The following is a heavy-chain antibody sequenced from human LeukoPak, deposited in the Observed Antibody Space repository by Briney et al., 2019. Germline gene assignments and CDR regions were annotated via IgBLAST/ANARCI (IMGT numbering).Heavy chain of an antibody. CDR1: GYTVTSYY. J-gene: IGHJ4*02. D-gene: IGHD4-17*01. CDR2: IIPIFGTA. CDR3: ARIDYGDYEDYEGPLDY. V-gene: IGHV1-69*13. Sequence: GASVNVSCKASGYTVTSYYMHWVRQAPGQGLEWMGGIIPIFGTANYAQKFQGRVTITADESTSTAYMELSSLRSEDTAVYYCARIDYGDYEDYEGPLDYWGQGTLVTVSS.